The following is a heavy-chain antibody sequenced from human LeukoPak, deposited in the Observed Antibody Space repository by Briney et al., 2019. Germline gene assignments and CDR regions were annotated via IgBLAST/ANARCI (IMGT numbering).Heavy chain of an antibody. J-gene: IGHJ4*02. CDR2: TYYRSKWYN. CDR1: GDSVSSNSAA. Sequence: SQTLSLTCAISGDSVSSNSAAWNWIRQSPSRGLEWLGRTYYRSKWYNDYAVSVKSRITINPDTSKNRFSLQLNSVTPEDTAVYYCAREHSQAYYYDSSGSYYFDYWGQGTLVTVSS. CDR3: AREHSQAYYYDSSGSYYFDY. V-gene: IGHV6-1*01. D-gene: IGHD3-22*01.